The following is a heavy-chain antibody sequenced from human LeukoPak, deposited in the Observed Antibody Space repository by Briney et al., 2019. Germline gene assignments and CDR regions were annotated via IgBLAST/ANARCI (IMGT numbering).Heavy chain of an antibody. Sequence: SETLSLTCTVSGGSISSYYWSWIRQPPGKGLGWIGYIYYSGSTNYNPSLKSRVTISVDASKNQFSLKLSSVTAADTAVYYCARDLKDDYVWGSYRHLPYAFDIWGQGTMVTVSS. CDR2: IYYSGST. V-gene: IGHV4-59*01. D-gene: IGHD3-16*02. CDR1: GGSISSYY. CDR3: ARDLKDDYVWGSYRHLPYAFDI. J-gene: IGHJ3*02.